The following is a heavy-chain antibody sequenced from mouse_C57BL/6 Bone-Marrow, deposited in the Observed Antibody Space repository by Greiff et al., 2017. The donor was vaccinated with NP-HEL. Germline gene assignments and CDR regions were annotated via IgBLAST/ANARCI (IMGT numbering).Heavy chain of an antibody. Sequence: QVQLQQSGPGLVAPSQSLSITCTVSGFSLTSYGVDWVRQPPGKGLEWLGVIWGGGSTNYTSALMSRLSISKGKSKRQVFLKMNILQTYDTAMYCCSKHGSYYYDWFAYWGQGALVTVSA. CDR1: GFSLTSYG. CDR2: IWGGGST. V-gene: IGHV2-9*01. D-gene: IGHD2-4*01. J-gene: IGHJ3*01. CDR3: SKHGSYYYDWFAY.